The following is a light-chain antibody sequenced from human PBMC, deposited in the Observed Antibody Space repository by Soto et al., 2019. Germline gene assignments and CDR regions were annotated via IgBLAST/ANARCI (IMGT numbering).Light chain of an antibody. Sequence: QSVLTQPPALSAAPGQKLTISCAGTTSKIGDNYVSWYQQVPGAAPKLLMYDNDKRPSGIPDRFSGSKSGTSATLGITGLQTGDEADYYCGTWDSSLSAVVFGGVTKLTVL. V-gene: IGLV1-51*01. CDR2: DND. J-gene: IGLJ2*01. CDR1: TSKIGDNY. CDR3: GTWDSSLSAVV.